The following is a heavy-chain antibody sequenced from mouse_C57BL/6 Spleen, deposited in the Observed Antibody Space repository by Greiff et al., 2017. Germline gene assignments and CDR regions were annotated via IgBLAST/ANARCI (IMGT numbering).Heavy chain of an antibody. CDR2: IYPRSGNT. CDR1: GYTFTSYG. J-gene: IGHJ2*01. D-gene: IGHD2-1*01. Sequence: VKLMESGAELARPGASVKLSCKASGYTFTSYGISWVKQRTGQGLEWIGEIYPRSGNTYYNEKFKGKATLTADKSSSTAYMELRSLTSEDSAVYFCARRGDGKFDYWGQGTTLTVSS. CDR3: ARRGDGKFDY. V-gene: IGHV1-81*01.